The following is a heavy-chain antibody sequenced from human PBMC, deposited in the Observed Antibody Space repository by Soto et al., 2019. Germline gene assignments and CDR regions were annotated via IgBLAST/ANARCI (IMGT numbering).Heavy chain of an antibody. CDR2: IYYSGRT. V-gene: IGHV4-39*01. J-gene: IGHJ4*02. D-gene: IGHD3-10*01. Sequence: QLQLQESGPGLVKPSETLSLTCTVSGGSISSSSYYWGWIRQPPGKGLEWIGRIYYSGRTYYNPSLKSRVPISVDTSKNQSSLKLSSVTAADAVVYYFARLLLYGSGSRVHFHSWGQGTLVTVSS. CDR1: GGSISSSSYY. CDR3: ARLLLYGSGSRVHFHS.